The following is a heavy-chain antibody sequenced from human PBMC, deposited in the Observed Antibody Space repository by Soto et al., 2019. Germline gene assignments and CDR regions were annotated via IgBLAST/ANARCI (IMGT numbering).Heavy chain of an antibody. D-gene: IGHD5-18*01. CDR3: ASLGDPDTAMAQTY. CDR2: IYYSGST. CDR1: GGSVSSGSYY. Sequence: PSETLSLTCTVSGGSVSSGSYYWSWIRQPPGKGLEWSGYIYYSGSTNYNPSLKSRVTISVDTSKNQFSLKLSSVTAADTAVYYCASLGDPDTAMAQTYWGQGTLVTVSS. J-gene: IGHJ4*02. V-gene: IGHV4-61*01.